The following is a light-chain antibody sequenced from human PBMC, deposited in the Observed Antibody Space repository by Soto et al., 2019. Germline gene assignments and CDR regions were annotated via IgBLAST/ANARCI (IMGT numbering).Light chain of an antibody. CDR1: QSILYSSNNKNY. Sequence: DIVMTQSPDSLAVSLGERATINCRSSQSILYSSNNKNYLAWYQQKPGQPPKLLIYWASTRESGVPDRFSGSGSGTDFTLTISSLRAEDVAIYYSQQYYRTPLTFGGGTKVEIK. J-gene: IGKJ4*01. CDR2: WAS. CDR3: QQYYRTPLT. V-gene: IGKV4-1*01.